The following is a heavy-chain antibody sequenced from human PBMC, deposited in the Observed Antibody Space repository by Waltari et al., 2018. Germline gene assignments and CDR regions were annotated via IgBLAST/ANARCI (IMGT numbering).Heavy chain of an antibody. CDR1: GFTFSNSW. J-gene: IGHJ4*02. Sequence: EVQLVESGGGLVQPGGSLRLSCSGSGFTFSNSWMSWVRQAPGKGLEWVASIKQDGGEKYYGDSMKGRFTISRDNDNNSLFLQMDSLRVEDTAVYYCARGVTTVECWGQGALVTVSS. V-gene: IGHV3-7*04. CDR3: ARGVTTVEC. D-gene: IGHD2-21*02. CDR2: IKQDGGEK.